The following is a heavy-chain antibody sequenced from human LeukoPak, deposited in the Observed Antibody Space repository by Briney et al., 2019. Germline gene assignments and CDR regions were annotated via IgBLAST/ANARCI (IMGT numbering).Heavy chain of an antibody. J-gene: IGHJ2*01. Sequence: PSETLSLTCTVSGGSVNNGNHYWTGIRQPPGKGLECIGYIYYSGSTYYNPSLKSRLTISIDTSKNQFSLKLTSVTAADTAVYYCARAGYCSGSTCYSWFFDLWGRGTLVTVSS. V-gene: IGHV4-30-4*01. CDR3: ARAGYCSGSTCYSWFFDL. CDR2: IYYSGST. CDR1: GGSVNNGNHY. D-gene: IGHD2-15*01.